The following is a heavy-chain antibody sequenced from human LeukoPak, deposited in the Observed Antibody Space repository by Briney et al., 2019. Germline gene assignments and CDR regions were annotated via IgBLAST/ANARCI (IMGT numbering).Heavy chain of an antibody. V-gene: IGHV4-61*02. D-gene: IGHD5-12*01. Sequence: PSETLSLTCTVSGGSISSGSYYWSWIRQPAGKGLEWIGRIYTSGSTNYNPSLKSRVTISVDTSKNQFSLKLSSVTAADTAVYYCARSGYSGYGTPEYFQHWGQGTLVTVSS. CDR1: GGSISSGSYY. CDR3: ARSGYSGYGTPEYFQH. CDR2: IYTSGST. J-gene: IGHJ1*01.